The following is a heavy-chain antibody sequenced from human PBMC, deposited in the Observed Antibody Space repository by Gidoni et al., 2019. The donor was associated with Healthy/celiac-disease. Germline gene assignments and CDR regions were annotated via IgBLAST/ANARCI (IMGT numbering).Heavy chain of an antibody. Sequence: QVQLQQWGAGLLKPSETLSLTCSVYGGSFSGYYWSWIRRPPGKGLEWIGEINHSGSTNNNPSLKSRVTISVDTSKNQFSLKLSSVTAADTAVYYCARRSLASVRVIPYYYYMDVWGKGTTVTVSS. CDR1: GGSFSGYY. D-gene: IGHD2-21*01. CDR2: INHSGST. J-gene: IGHJ6*03. V-gene: IGHV4-34*01. CDR3: ARRSLASVRVIPYYYYMDV.